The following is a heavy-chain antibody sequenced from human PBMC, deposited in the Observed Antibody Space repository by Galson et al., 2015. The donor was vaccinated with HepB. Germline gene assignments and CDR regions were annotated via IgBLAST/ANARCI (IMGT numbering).Heavy chain of an antibody. Sequence: TLSLTCYVSGGSTRNDNYYWTWIRQLPGQGLEWIGYIHHSGSIYYNPSLKSRVTISLDTSTNQFSLKMSSVTAADTAVFHCVRYCSRACRSEGGGYFELWGRGTLVTVSS. CDR1: GGSTRNDNYY. CDR3: VRYCSRACRSEGGGYFEL. CDR2: IHHSGSI. D-gene: IGHD2-15*01. V-gene: IGHV4-31*03. J-gene: IGHJ2*01.